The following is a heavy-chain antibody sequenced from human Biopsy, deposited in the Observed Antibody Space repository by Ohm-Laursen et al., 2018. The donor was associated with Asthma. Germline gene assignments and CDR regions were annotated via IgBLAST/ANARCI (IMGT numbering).Heavy chain of an antibody. Sequence: SLRLSCAAYGFRFDNYTMHWVRQAPGKGLEWVTIISYDGRNTYYADSVEGRFTISRDNSKNTLFLQMSSLRPEDTAVYYCARGGLHYYEFYGIDVWGQGTTVTVSS. V-gene: IGHV3-30*04. CDR2: ISYDGRNT. CDR3: ARGGLHYYEFYGIDV. J-gene: IGHJ6*02. CDR1: GFRFDNYT. D-gene: IGHD2-21*02.